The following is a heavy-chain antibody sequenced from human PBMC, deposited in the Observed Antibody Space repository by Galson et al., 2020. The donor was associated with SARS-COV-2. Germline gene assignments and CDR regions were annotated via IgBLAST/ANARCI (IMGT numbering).Heavy chain of an antibody. Sequence: GGSLRLSCAASGFTLSDYWMHWVRHAPGKGLVWVSRVNDDGSSTKYANSVKGRFTISRDNAKNMLYLQMNSLTTEDTAVYYCARALSGFDPWGQGTWVTVSS. J-gene: IGHJ5*02. CDR3: ARALSGFDP. CDR1: GFTLSDYW. D-gene: IGHD3-16*01. CDR2: VNDDGSST. V-gene: IGHV3-74*01.